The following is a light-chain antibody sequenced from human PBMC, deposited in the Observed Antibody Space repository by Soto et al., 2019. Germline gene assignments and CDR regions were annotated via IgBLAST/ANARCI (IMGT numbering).Light chain of an antibody. J-gene: IGLJ3*02. Sequence: QSALTQPRSVSGSPGQSVTISCTGTSSDVGGYNYVSWYQHHPGKAPKLMISDVNKRPSGVPDRFSGSKSGNTASLTISGLQAEDEADYYCCSYAGSYTYWVFGGGTKLTVL. V-gene: IGLV2-11*01. CDR2: DVN. CDR3: CSYAGSYTYWV. CDR1: SSDVGGYNY.